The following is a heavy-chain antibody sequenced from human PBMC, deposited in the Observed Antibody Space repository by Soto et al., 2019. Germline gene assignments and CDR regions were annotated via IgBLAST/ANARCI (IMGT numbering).Heavy chain of an antibody. CDR2: IYHSGST. Sequence: SETLSLTCTVSGYSISSGYYWGWIRQPPGKGLEWIGSIYHSGSTYYNPSLKSRVTISVDTSKNQFSLKLSSVTAADTAVYYCASGGPAYVWELYYYYGMDVWGQGTTVTVSS. CDR1: GYSISSGYY. D-gene: IGHD1-26*01. J-gene: IGHJ6*02. V-gene: IGHV4-38-2*02. CDR3: ASGGPAYVWELYYYYGMDV.